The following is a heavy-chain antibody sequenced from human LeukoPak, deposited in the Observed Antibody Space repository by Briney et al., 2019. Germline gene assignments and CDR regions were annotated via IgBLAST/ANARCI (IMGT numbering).Heavy chain of an antibody. CDR1: GGSISSYY. D-gene: IGHD3-22*01. CDR2: IYYSGST. J-gene: IGHJ3*02. V-gene: IGHV4-59*01. CDR3: ARDSYYDSSGYLAFDI. Sequence: SETLSLTCTVSGGSISSYYWSWIRQPPGKGLEWIGYIYYSGSTNYNPSLKSRVTISVDTPKNQFSLKLSSVTAADTAVYYCARDSYYDSSGYLAFDIWGQGTMVTVSS.